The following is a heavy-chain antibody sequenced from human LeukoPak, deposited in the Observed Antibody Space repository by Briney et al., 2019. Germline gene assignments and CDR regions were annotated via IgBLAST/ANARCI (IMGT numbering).Heavy chain of an antibody. V-gene: IGHV4-34*01. J-gene: IGHJ4*02. Sequence: SETLSLTCAVYGGSLSGYYWSWIRQPPGKGLEWIGEINHSGSTNYNPSLKSRVTISVDTSKNQFSLKLSSVTAADTAVYYCARGYSNYDRDFDYWGQGTLVTVSS. CDR1: GGSLSGYY. CDR3: ARGYSNYDRDFDY. D-gene: IGHD4-11*01. CDR2: INHSGST.